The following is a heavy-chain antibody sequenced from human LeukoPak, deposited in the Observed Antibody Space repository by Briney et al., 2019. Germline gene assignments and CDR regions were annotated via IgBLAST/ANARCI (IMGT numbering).Heavy chain of an antibody. J-gene: IGHJ6*03. CDR3: ARSAYCGGDCYSGLDYYMDV. D-gene: IGHD2-21*01. Sequence: SVKVSCKASGGTFSSYAISWVRQAPGQGLEWMGGIIPIFGTANYAQKFQGRVTITADESTSTAYMELSGLRSEDTAVYYCARSAYCGGDCYSGLDYYMDVWGKGTTVTVSS. V-gene: IGHV1-69*13. CDR1: GGTFSSYA. CDR2: IIPIFGTA.